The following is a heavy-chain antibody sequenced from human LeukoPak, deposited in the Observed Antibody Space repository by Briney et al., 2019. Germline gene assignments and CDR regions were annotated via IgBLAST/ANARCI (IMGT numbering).Heavy chain of an antibody. V-gene: IGHV4-4*07. CDR2: IYTSGST. J-gene: IGHJ6*03. CDR1: GGSISSYY. CDR3: ARDVVAVAATSGPYYYYYMDV. Sequence: KPSETLSLTCTVSGGSISSYYWSWIRQPAGKGLEWIGRIYTSGSTNYNPSLKSRVTMSVDTSKNQFSLKLSSVTAADTAVYYCARDVVAVAATSGPYYYYYMDVWGKGTTVTVSS. D-gene: IGHD2-15*01.